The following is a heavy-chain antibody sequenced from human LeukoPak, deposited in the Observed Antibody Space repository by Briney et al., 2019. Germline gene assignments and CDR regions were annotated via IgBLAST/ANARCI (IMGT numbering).Heavy chain of an antibody. CDR2: IYYSGST. J-gene: IGHJ3*02. CDR3: ARHQRGNSDAFNI. Sequence: PGGSLRLSCAASGFTFSTYSMNWVRQAPGKGLEWIGYIYYSGSTNYNPSLKSRVTISVDTSKNQFSLKLSSVTAADTAVYYCARHQRGNSDAFNIWGQGTMVTVSS. V-gene: IGHV4-59*01. CDR1: GFTFSTYS. D-gene: IGHD4-23*01.